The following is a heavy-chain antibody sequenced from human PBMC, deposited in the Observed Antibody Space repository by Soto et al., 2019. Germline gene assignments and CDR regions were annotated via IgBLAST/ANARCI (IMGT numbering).Heavy chain of an antibody. J-gene: IGHJ4*02. CDR2: IRSKANSYAT. Sequence: EVQLLESGGDLVQPGGSLRLSCAASGFTFSTYAMSWVRQASGKGLEWVGRIRSKANSYATAYAASVKGRFTISRDDSKNTAYLQMNSLKTEDTAVYYCTRHLYSSGWRDYWGQGTLVTVSS. CDR3: TRHLYSSGWRDY. CDR1: GFTFSTYA. D-gene: IGHD6-19*01. V-gene: IGHV3-73*01.